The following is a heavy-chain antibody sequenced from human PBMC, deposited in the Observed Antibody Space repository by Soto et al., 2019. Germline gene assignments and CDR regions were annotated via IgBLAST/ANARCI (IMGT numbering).Heavy chain of an antibody. J-gene: IGHJ4*02. V-gene: IGHV1-69*19. CDR2: ISPMFGAA. CDR1: GGTFNTYA. Sequence: QVQLVQSGAEMQKPGSSVKVSCQSSGGTFNTYAMNWERQAPGQGPEWMVDISPMFGAANYAPKFLGRVTITADESTGTSYMQLSSLTSEDTALYFCAREVQVHTPAFVYWGQGTLVTVSS. D-gene: IGHD3-10*01. CDR3: AREVQVHTPAFVY.